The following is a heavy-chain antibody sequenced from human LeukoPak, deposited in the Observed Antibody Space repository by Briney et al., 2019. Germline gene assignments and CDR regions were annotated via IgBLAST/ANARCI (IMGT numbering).Heavy chain of an antibody. Sequence: SETLSLTCTVSGGSISSSSYYWGWLRQPPGKGLEWIGSIYYSGSTYYNPSLKSRVTISVDTSKNQFSLKLSSVTAADTAVYYCARWGHYCSGGSCYFLRDYYYYYMDVWGKGTTVTVSS. CDR3: ARWGHYCSGGSCYFLRDYYYYYMDV. V-gene: IGHV4-39*07. J-gene: IGHJ6*03. D-gene: IGHD2-15*01. CDR2: IYYSGST. CDR1: GGSISSSSYY.